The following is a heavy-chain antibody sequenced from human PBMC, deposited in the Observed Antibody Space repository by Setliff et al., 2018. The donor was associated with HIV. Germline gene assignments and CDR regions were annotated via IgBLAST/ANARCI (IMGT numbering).Heavy chain of an antibody. CDR2: LSPSGTT. Sequence: SETLSLTCTVSGGSASNSRYYWAWIRQPPGKGLEYIGELSPSGTTRSNPSLKSRVTISRDTSTNQFSLKVSSVTAADTAIYYCAAFFVTPLTTQDFWGQGTLVTVSS. J-gene: IGHJ4*02. CDR3: AAFFVTPLTTQDF. D-gene: IGHD4-17*01. CDR1: GGSASNSRYY. V-gene: IGHV4-39*07.